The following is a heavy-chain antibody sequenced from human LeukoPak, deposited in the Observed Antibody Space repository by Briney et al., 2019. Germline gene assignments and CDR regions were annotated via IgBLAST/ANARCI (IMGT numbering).Heavy chain of an antibody. CDR1: GYTFTSYG. J-gene: IGHJ3*02. CDR2: ISAYNGNT. V-gene: IGHV1-18*01. D-gene: IGHD2/OR15-2a*01. Sequence: ASVKVSCKASGYTFTSYGISWVRQAPGQGLEWMGWISAYNGNTNYAQNFQGRVTMTTDTSTSTAYMEVRSLRSDDTAVYYCARELASNIRSFDIWGQGTMVTVSS. CDR3: ARELASNIRSFDI.